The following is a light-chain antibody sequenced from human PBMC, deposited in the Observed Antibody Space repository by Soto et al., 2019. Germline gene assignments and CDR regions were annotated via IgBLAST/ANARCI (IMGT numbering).Light chain of an antibody. CDR1: SSDIGGYNY. J-gene: IGLJ3*02. V-gene: IGLV2-14*03. Sequence: QSALTQPASVSGSPGQSITISCTGSSSDIGGYNYVSWYQQHPGKAPQLMIYDVSYRPSGISDRFSGSKSGNTASLTISGLQPKDEAXYYXXSYGASSTLFGGGTQLTVL. CDR2: DVS. CDR3: XSYGASSTL.